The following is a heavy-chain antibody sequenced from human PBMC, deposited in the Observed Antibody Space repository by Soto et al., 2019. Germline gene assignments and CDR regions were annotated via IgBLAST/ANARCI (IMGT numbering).Heavy chain of an antibody. CDR2: ISSSGSTI. CDR1: GFTFSSYE. D-gene: IGHD3-22*01. Sequence: RLSCAASGFTFSSYEMNWVRQAPGKGLEWVSYISSSGSTIYYADSVKGRFTISRDNAKNSLYLQMNSLRAEDTAVYYCARSYDSSGYYRYYYYGMDVWGQGTTVTVSS. CDR3: ARSYDSSGYYRYYYYGMDV. V-gene: IGHV3-48*03. J-gene: IGHJ6*02.